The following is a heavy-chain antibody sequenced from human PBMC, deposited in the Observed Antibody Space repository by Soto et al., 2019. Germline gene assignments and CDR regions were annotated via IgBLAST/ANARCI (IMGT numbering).Heavy chain of an antibody. CDR2: INPNSGGT. CDR1: GYTFTGYY. Sequence: ASVKVSCKASGYTFTGYYMHWVRQAPGQGLEWMGWINPNSGGTNYAQKFQGWVTMTRDTSISTAYMELSRLRSDDTAVYYCARGLRVFGSGDYFDSGGQGPLFTVSS. J-gene: IGHJ4*02. D-gene: IGHD3-3*01. CDR3: ARGLRVFGSGDYFDS. V-gene: IGHV1-2*04.